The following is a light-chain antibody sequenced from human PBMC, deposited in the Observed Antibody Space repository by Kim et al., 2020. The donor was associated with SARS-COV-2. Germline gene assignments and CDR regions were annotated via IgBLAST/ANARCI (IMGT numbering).Light chain of an antibody. J-gene: IGKJ4*01. CDR1: QSVGNH. CDR2: SAS. CDR3: QHYNNWPLT. V-gene: IGKV3-15*01. Sequence: VSPGERATVSCRASQSVGNHLAWYQQKPGQAPRLLIYSASTRATGVPARFSGSGSGTEFTLTISSLQSEDFVVYHCQHYNNWPLTFGGGTKVDIK.